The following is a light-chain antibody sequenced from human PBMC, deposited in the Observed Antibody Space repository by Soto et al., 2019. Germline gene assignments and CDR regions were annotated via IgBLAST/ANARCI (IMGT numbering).Light chain of an antibody. V-gene: IGLV7-46*01. CDR2: DTS. CDR1: TGAVTTDHY. CDR3: LLSYTGTWV. Sequence: QTVVTQEPSLTVSPGGTVTLTCGSNTGAVTTDHYPYWFQQKPGQAPRTLIWDTSNKHSWTPARFSGSLLGGQAALTLSGAQPEDEAEYSCLLSYTGTWVFGGGTKSPS. J-gene: IGLJ3*02.